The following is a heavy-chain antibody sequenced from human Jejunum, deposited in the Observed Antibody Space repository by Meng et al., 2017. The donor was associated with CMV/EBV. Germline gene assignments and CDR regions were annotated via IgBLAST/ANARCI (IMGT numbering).Heavy chain of an antibody. Sequence: TVSGGSISGYYWSWIRQPPGKGLEWTGYIHYSGSTNYNPSLKSRVTISVDMSKNQFSLKLTSVTAADTAVYYCARYALDWEGCDYWGQGTLVTVSS. D-gene: IGHD2-2*01. V-gene: IGHV4-59*01. J-gene: IGHJ4*02. CDR2: IHYSGST. CDR1: GGSISGYY. CDR3: ARYALDWEGCDY.